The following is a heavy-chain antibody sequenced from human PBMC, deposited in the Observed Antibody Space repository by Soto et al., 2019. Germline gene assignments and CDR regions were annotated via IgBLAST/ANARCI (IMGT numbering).Heavy chain of an antibody. CDR2: ISSSGGSI. D-gene: IGHD2-2*02. V-gene: IGHV3-48*03. CDR3: ARSWGLYCSSSRCYSPWFDP. J-gene: IGHJ5*02. Sequence: EVQLVESGGGLVQPGGSLRLSCAGSGFTFNSHEMTWVRQAPGKGLEWISSISSSGGSIYYADSVKGRFTVSRDNAKXXXXXXXXXLRAEDTAVYYCARSWGLYCSSSRCYSPWFDPWGRGTLVTVSS. CDR1: GFTFNSHE.